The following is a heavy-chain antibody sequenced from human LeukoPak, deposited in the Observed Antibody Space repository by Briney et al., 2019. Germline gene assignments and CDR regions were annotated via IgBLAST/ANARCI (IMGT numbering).Heavy chain of an antibody. V-gene: IGHV5-51*01. CDR2: IYFGDSDT. CDR1: GNNYW. CDR3: ARHSYGLDY. Sequence: GESLKISCKVSGNNYWIGWVRQMPGKGLEWMGIIYFGDSDTRYSRSFLGEVTISVDKSISTAYLKWSSLKASDTAIYFCARHSYGLDYWGQGTLITVSS. J-gene: IGHJ4*02. D-gene: IGHD2-8*01.